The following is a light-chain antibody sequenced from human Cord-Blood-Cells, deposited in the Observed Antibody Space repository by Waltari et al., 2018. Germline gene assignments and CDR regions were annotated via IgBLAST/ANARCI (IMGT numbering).Light chain of an antibody. CDR2: EDN. Sequence: NFMLTQPHSVSESPGKTVTISCTRSSGSIASNYVQWYQQRPGSSPTTLIYEDNQRPSGVPYRFSGSIDSSSNSASLTISGLKTEDEADYYCQSYDSSNSWVFGGGTKLTVL. CDR1: SGSIASNY. J-gene: IGLJ3*02. V-gene: IGLV6-57*01. CDR3: QSYDSSNSWV.